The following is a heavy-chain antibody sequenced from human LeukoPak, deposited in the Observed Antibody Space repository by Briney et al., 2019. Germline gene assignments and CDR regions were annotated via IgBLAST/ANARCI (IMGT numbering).Heavy chain of an antibody. V-gene: IGHV1-69*04. CDR1: GGTFSSYT. CDR2: IIPILGIA. D-gene: IGHD2-15*01. J-gene: IGHJ3*02. Sequence: ASVKVSCKASGGTFSSYTISWVRQAPGQGLEWMGRIIPILGIANYAQEFQGRVTITADKSTSTAYMELSSLRSEDTAVYYCARERRWDCSGGSCYSSGGDAFDIWGQGTMVTVSS. CDR3: ARERRWDCSGGSCYSSGGDAFDI.